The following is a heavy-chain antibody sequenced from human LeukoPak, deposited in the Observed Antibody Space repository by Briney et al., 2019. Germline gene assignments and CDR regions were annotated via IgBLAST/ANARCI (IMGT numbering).Heavy chain of an antibody. CDR2: IYENGGTT. CDR1: GFTFRSHA. J-gene: IGHJ4*02. D-gene: IGHD2-21*01. CDR3: AKDFRIGYSAHFDY. V-gene: IGHV3-23*01. Sequence: GGSLRLSCVGSGFTFRSHAMSWVRRAPEKGLEFVSGIYENGGTTYYADSVKGRFSISRDNSKNTLYLQMDSLRGEDTAVYYCAKDFRIGYSAHFDYWGQGALVTVSS.